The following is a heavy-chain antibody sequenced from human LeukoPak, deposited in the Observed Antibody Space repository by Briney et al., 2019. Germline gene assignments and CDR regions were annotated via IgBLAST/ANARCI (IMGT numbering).Heavy chain of an antibody. Sequence: SETLSLTCTIYGESFKTYYGLWVRQPPGKGLEWIGEISHSGITNYNPSLKSRVTLSVDMSKNQFSLRQSSVTAADTAMYYCARDGGPNNYWFDPWGQGALVSVSS. V-gene: IGHV4-34*01. CDR2: ISHSGIT. J-gene: IGHJ5*02. CDR3: ARDGGPNNYWFDP. CDR1: GESFKTYY. D-gene: IGHD4-23*01.